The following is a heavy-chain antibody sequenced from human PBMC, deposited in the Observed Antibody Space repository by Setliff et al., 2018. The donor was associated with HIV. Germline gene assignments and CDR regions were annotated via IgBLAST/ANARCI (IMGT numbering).Heavy chain of an antibody. V-gene: IGHV1-18*01. D-gene: IGHD6-19*01. CDR2: ISAENGNT. J-gene: IGHJ4*02. CDR3: ARDRSPTVAGTFGY. CDR1: GYSFSSYG. Sequence: GASVKVSCKAYGYSFSSYGLNWVRQAPGQGLEWLGWISAENGNTNYAQKLQGRVIMTTDTSTSTAYMELKSLRSDDTAVYFCARDRSPTVAGTFGYWGQGTLVTVTS.